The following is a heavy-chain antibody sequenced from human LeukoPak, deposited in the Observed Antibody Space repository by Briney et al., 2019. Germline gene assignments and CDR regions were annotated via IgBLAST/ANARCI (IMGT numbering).Heavy chain of an antibody. CDR1: GYTLTELS. Sequence: ASVKVSCKVSGYTLTELSMHWVRQAPGKGLECMGGFDPEDGETIYAQKFQGRVTMTEDTSTDTAYMELSSLRSEDTAVYYCATDLVRGVIVGFDPWGQGTLVTVSS. J-gene: IGHJ5*02. CDR2: FDPEDGET. D-gene: IGHD3-10*01. CDR3: ATDLVRGVIVGFDP. V-gene: IGHV1-24*01.